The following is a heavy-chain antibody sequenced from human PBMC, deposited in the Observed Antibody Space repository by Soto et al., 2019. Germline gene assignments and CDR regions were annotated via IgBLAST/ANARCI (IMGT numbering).Heavy chain of an antibody. D-gene: IGHD3-22*01. Sequence: SVKGRFTISRDNSKNTLNLQMDSLRAEDTAMYYCARPSSDYYDSSGPSVYWGQGTLVTVSS. J-gene: IGHJ4*02. CDR3: ARPSSDYYDSSGPSVY. V-gene: IGHV3-30*07.